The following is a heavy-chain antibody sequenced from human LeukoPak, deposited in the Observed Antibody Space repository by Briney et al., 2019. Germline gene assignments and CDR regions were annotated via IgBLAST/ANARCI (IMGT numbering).Heavy chain of an antibody. CDR1: GGSFSGYY. Sequence: PSETLSLTCAVYGGSFSGYYWSWIRQPPGKGLEWIGEINHSGSTNYNPSLKSRVTISVDTSKNQFSLKLSSVTAADTAVYYCARPNTGSRYCSSTSCYAGWFDPWGQGTLVTVSS. V-gene: IGHV4-34*01. CDR3: ARPNTGSRYCSSTSCYAGWFDP. D-gene: IGHD2-2*01. CDR2: INHSGST. J-gene: IGHJ5*02.